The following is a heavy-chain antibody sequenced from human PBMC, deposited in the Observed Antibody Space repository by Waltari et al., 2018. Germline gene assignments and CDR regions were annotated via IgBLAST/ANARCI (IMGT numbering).Heavy chain of an antibody. Sequence: HLVESGGGLVQPGGSLGLSCSASGFRFSESAMHWVRQAPGKGLEYVSTISSNGGNTYYADSVKDRFTISRDNSKNSLYLQMSNLRPEDTALYYCVKGKEVAGNDSWGQGAPVTVSS. V-gene: IGHV3-64D*08. J-gene: IGHJ4*02. CDR2: ISSNGGNT. D-gene: IGHD6-19*01. CDR1: GFRFSESA. CDR3: VKGKEVAGNDS.